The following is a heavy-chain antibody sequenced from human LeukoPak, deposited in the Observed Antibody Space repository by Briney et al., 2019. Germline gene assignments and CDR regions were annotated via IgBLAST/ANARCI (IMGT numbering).Heavy chain of an antibody. CDR3: ARGGGDYEDPFDI. D-gene: IGHD4-17*01. CDR1: GFTFSSYE. V-gene: IGHV3-48*03. CDR2: ISSSGSTI. Sequence: GGSLRLSCGASGFTFSSYEMNWVRQAPGKGLEWVSYISSSGSTIYYADSVKGRFTISRDNAKNSLYLQMNSLRAEDTAVYYCARGGGDYEDPFDIWGQGTMVTVSS. J-gene: IGHJ3*02.